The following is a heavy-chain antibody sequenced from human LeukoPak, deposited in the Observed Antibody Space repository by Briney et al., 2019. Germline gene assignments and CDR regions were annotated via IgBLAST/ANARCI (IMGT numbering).Heavy chain of an antibody. J-gene: IGHJ4*02. CDR2: IKQDGSEK. D-gene: IGHD1-26*01. V-gene: IGHV3-7*01. CDR1: GFTFSSYW. CDR3: ARVLRYSGSHGGY. Sequence: GGSLRLSCAASGFTFSSYWMSWVRQAPGKGLEWVANIKQDGSEKYYVDSVKGRFTISRDNAKNSLYLQMNSLRAEDTAVYYCARVLRYSGSHGGYWGQGTLVTVSS.